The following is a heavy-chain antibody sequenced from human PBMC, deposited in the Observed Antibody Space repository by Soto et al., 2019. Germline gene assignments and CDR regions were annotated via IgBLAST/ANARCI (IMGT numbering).Heavy chain of an antibody. V-gene: IGHV3-33*01. CDR2: IWYDGSNK. J-gene: IGHJ4*02. CDR3: ARESYRAVAGHFDY. D-gene: IGHD6-19*01. Sequence: QVQLVESGGGVVQPGRSLRLSCAASGFTFSSYGMHWVRQAPGKGLEWVAVIWYDGSNKYYADSVKGRFTISRDNSKNTLYLQMNSLRAEDTAVYYCARESYRAVAGHFDYWGQGTLVTVSS. CDR1: GFTFSSYG.